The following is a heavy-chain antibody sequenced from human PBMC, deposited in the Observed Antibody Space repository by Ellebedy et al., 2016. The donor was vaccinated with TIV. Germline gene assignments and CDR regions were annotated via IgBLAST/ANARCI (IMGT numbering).Heavy chain of an antibody. V-gene: IGHV5-51*01. Sequence: GGSLRLXXKGSGYSFTSYWIGWVRQMPGKGLEWMGIIYPGDSDTRYSPSFQGQVTISADKSISTAYLQWSSLKASDTAMYYCARRGTGYFIDAFDIWGQGTVVTVSS. D-gene: IGHD3-9*01. J-gene: IGHJ3*02. CDR2: IYPGDSDT. CDR1: GYSFTSYW. CDR3: ARRGTGYFIDAFDI.